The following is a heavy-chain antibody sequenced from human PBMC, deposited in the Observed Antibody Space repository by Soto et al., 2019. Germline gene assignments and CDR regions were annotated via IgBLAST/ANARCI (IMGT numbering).Heavy chain of an antibody. CDR2: IYYSGST. CDR1: GGSVSSGSYY. CDR3: AREGQLERAYYYGMDV. D-gene: IGHD1-1*01. Sequence: SETLSLTCTVSGGSVSSGSYYWSWIRQPPGKGLEWIGYIYYSGSTNYNPPLKSRVTISVDTSKNQFSLKLSSVTAADTAVYYCAREGQLERAYYYGMDVWGQGTTVTVSS. J-gene: IGHJ6*02. V-gene: IGHV4-61*01.